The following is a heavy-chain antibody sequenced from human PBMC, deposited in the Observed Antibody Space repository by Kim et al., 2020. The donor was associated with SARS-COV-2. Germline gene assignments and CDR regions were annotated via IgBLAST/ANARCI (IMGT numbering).Heavy chain of an antibody. Sequence: YNPSLRGRVTISVDTSKNQFSLRLSSVTAADTAVYYCARPRDSSTWFTFGYWGQGTLVTVSS. V-gene: IGHV4-39*01. CDR3: ARPRDSSTWFTFGY. D-gene: IGHD6-13*01. J-gene: IGHJ4*02.